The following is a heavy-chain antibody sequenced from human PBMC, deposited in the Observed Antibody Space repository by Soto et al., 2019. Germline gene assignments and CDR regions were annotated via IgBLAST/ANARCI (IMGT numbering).Heavy chain of an antibody. V-gene: IGHV4-59*01. CDR2: IYYSGST. CDR1: GGSISSYY. J-gene: IGHJ6*02. CDR3: ARGAADDDFWSGYMRVYYGMDV. Sequence: PSETLSLTCTVSGGSISSYYWSWIRQPPGKGLEWIGYIYYSGSTNCNPSLKSRVTISVDTSKNQFSLKLSSVTAADTAVYYCARGAADDDFWSGYMRVYYGMDVWGQGTTVTVSS. D-gene: IGHD3-3*01.